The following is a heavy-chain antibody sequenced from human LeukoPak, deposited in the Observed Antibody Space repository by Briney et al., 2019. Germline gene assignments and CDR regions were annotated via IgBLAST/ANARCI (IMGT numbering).Heavy chain of an antibody. J-gene: IGHJ5*02. CDR1: GGSISTSSYY. Sequence: SETLSLTCTVSGGSISTSSYYWGWVRQPPGKGLEWIGNIFYSGSTYYSPSLKSRVTISLDTSRNQFSLKLSSVTAADTAVYYCAREKYYYDSSGSNWFDPWGQGTLVTVSS. CDR3: AREKYYYDSSGSNWFDP. V-gene: IGHV4-39*07. D-gene: IGHD3-22*01. CDR2: IFYSGST.